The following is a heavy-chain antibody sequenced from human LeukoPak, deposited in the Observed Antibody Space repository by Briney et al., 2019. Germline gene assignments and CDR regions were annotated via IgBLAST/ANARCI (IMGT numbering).Heavy chain of an antibody. D-gene: IGHD5-12*01. J-gene: IGHJ4*02. V-gene: IGHV3-53*01. CDR3: ARNSGYDLPFDY. CDR2: IYSGGST. Sequence: GGSLRLSCAASGFTVSSNYMTWVRQAPGKGLEWVSVIYSGGSTYYADSVKGRFTISRDNSKNTLSPQMNSLRAEDTAVYYCARNSGYDLPFDYWGQGTLVTVSS. CDR1: GFTVSSNY.